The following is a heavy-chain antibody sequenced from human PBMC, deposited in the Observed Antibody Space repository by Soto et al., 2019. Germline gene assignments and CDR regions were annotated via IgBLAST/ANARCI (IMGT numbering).Heavy chain of an antibody. D-gene: IGHD6-13*01. CDR1: GYSFTTYW. Sequence: PGESLKISCQGSGYSFTTYWIAWVRQMPGKGLEWMGIIYPGDSDTRYSPSFQGQVTISADKSISTAYLQWSSLKASDTAMYYCARQGYSSSWYEMDYWGQGTLVTVSS. V-gene: IGHV5-51*01. J-gene: IGHJ4*02. CDR2: IYPGDSDT. CDR3: ARQGYSSSWYEMDY.